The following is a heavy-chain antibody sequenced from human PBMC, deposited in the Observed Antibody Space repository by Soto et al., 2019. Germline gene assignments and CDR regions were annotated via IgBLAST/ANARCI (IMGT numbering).Heavy chain of an antibody. CDR2: IWYDGSNK. J-gene: IGHJ6*02. CDR3: ARSGLGGYSDYYYGMDV. D-gene: IGHD3-10*01. V-gene: IGHV3-33*01. CDR1: GFTFSSYG. Sequence: SGGSLRLSCAASGFTFSSYGMHWVRQAPGKGLEWVAVIWYDGSNKYYADSVKGRFTISRDNSKNTLYLQMNSLRAEDTAVYYCARSGLGGYSDYYYGMDVWDQGTTVTVSS.